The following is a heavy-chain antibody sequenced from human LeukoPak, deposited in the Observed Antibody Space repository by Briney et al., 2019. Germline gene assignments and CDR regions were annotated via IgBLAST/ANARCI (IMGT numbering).Heavy chain of an antibody. Sequence: ASVKVSCKASGYTFSSYDINWVRQATGQGLEWMGWMNPNSGNTDYAQRFQGRVTMTRNTSISTAYMELSSLRSEDTAVYYCARGDFGDYFLDYWVREPWSPSPQ. V-gene: IGHV1-8*01. CDR1: GYTFSSYD. J-gene: IGHJ4*02. CDR2: MNPNSGNT. D-gene: IGHD4-17*01. CDR3: ARGDFGDYFLDY.